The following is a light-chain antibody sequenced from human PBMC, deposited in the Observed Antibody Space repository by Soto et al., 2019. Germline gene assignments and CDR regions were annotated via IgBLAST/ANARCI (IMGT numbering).Light chain of an antibody. CDR2: LAS. J-gene: IGKJ3*01. Sequence: DIQMTQSPSTLSASVGDRVTITCRASQSFSNWLAWYQQKPGKAPKLLIYLASTFVVGGPSRFSGSGSGTEFTPTISGLQPDDFATSYCEQYNSYPITFGPGTKVDI. CDR3: EQYNSYPIT. V-gene: IGKV1-5*03. CDR1: QSFSNW.